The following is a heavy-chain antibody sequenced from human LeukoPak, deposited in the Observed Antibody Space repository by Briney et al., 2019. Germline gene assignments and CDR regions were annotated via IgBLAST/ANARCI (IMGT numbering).Heavy chain of an antibody. CDR1: GLTFSTFT. J-gene: IGHJ5*02. Sequence: GGSLRLSCAASGLTFSTFTMHWVRQAPGKGLEWVAVVSHDGNDKLYADSVRGRFTISRDNSKNTLSLQMNSLRPEDTAVYYCARDEGGKYSSGWMSNWFDPWGQGTLVTVSS. V-gene: IGHV3-30-3*01. CDR2: VSHDGNDK. CDR3: ARDEGGKYSSGWMSNWFDP. D-gene: IGHD6-19*01.